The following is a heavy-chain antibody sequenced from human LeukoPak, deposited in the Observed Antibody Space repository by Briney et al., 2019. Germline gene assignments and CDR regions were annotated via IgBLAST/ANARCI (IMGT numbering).Heavy chain of an antibody. CDR1: GFTFSSYA. Sequence: GGSLRLSCVASGFTFSSYAMHWVRQAPGKGLEYVSAISSNGGSTYYANSVKGRFTISRDNSKNTLYLQMGSLRAEDMAVYYCARARDDFWSYYYYYMDVWGKGTTVTISS. J-gene: IGHJ6*03. CDR3: ARARDDFWSYYYYYMDV. V-gene: IGHV3-64*01. D-gene: IGHD3-3*01. CDR2: ISSNGGST.